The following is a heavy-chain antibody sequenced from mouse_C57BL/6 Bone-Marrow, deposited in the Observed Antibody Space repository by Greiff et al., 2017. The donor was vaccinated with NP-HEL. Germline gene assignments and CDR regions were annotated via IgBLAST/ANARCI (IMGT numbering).Heavy chain of an antibody. CDR2: INPSSGYT. D-gene: IGHD1-1*01. J-gene: IGHJ1*03. V-gene: IGHV1-4*01. CDR1: GYTFTSYK. CDR3: ARCYYYGSYWYFDV. Sequence: QVQLQQSGAELARPGASVKMSCKASGYTFTSYKMHWVKQRPGQGLEWIGYINPSSGYTKYNQKFKDKATLTVDKSSSTAYMQLSSLPSEDSADYYCARCYYYGSYWYFDVWGTGTTVTVSS.